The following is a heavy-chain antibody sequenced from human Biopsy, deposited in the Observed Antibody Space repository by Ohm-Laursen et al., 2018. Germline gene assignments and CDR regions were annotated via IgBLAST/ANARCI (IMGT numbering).Heavy chain of an antibody. D-gene: IGHD5-24*01. CDR2: VYHSGTT. J-gene: IGHJ4*02. Sequence: SETLSLTWTVSGGSISSGSNYWAWIRQPPGRGLEWIGSVYHSGTTYYSPSLKSRVTISVDTSENQLSLKVTSVTAADTAAYYCARHDGNGPFALDSWGQGTLVTVSS. V-gene: IGHV4-39*01. CDR3: ARHDGNGPFALDS. CDR1: GGSISSGSNY.